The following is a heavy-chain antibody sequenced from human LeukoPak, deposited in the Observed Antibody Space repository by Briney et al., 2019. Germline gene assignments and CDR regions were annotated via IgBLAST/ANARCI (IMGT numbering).Heavy chain of an antibody. Sequence: GASLRLSCAASGFTFSRFGMHWVRQAPGTGLEWVAVIWYDGGNKYYADSVKGRFTISRDNPKNTVYLEMNSLRVEDTAVYYCARWDYSAAARRSGDYSMDVWGQGTTVTVSS. CDR3: ARWDYSAAARRSGDYSMDV. V-gene: IGHV3-33*01. D-gene: IGHD3-3*01. CDR2: IWYDGGNK. J-gene: IGHJ6*02. CDR1: GFTFSRFG.